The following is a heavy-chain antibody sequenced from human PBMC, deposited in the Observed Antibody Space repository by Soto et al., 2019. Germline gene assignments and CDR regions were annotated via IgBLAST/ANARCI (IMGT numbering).Heavy chain of an antibody. J-gene: IGHJ6*02. Sequence: GVSMLVSCASSGFSLSSYSMHWVRPAPGKGLEWVAVISYDGSNKYYADSVKGRFTISRDNSKNTLYLQMNSLRAEDTAVYYCAKGGGYYYYYGMDVWGQGTTVTVS. CDR1: GFSLSSYS. CDR3: AKGGGYYYYYGMDV. V-gene: IGHV3-30*18. CDR2: ISYDGSNK.